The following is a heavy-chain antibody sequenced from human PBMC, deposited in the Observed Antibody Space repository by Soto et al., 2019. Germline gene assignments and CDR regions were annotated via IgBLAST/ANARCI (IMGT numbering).Heavy chain of an antibody. CDR3: ARELHLGSGWGDIDL. CDR1: GFTVSAKW. CDR2: INEDGSKK. D-gene: IGHD6-19*01. J-gene: IGHJ4*02. Sequence: GGSLRLSCAGSGFTVSAKWMSWVRQAPGKGLEWLANINEDGSKKFYVDSVKGRFTISKDNAKNSLSLQLGSLRADDTAVYYCARELHLGSGWGDIDLWGRGTMVTVSS. V-gene: IGHV3-7*03.